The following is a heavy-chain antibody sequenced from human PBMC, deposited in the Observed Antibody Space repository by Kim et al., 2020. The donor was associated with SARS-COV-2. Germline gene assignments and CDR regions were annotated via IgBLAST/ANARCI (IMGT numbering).Heavy chain of an antibody. CDR1: GGSFSGYY. CDR3: ARGLKGSGSYYSLDY. D-gene: IGHD3-10*01. J-gene: IGHJ4*02. Sequence: SETLSLTCAVYGGSFSGYYWSWIRQPPGKGLEWIGEINHSGSTNYNPSLKSRVTISVHTSKNQFSLKLSSVTAADTAVYYCARGLKGSGSYYSLDYWGQGTLVTVSS. CDR2: INHSGST. V-gene: IGHV4-34*01.